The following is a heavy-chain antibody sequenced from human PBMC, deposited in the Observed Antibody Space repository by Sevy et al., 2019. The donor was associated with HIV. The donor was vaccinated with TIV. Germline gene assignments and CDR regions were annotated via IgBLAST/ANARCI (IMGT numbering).Heavy chain of an antibody. CDR2: ISAYNGNT. CDR1: GYTFTSYG. CDR3: ATDHMVRGVYYYYYGMDV. D-gene: IGHD3-10*01. Sequence: ASVKVSCKASGYTFTSYGISWVRQAPGQGLEWMGWISAYNGNTNYAQKLQGRVTMTTDTSTSTAYMELRSLRSDDTAVYYCATDHMVRGVYYYYYGMDVWGQGTTVTVSS. J-gene: IGHJ6*02. V-gene: IGHV1-18*01.